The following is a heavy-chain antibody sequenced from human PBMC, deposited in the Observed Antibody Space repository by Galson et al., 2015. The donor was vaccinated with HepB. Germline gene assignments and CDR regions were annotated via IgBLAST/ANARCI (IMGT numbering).Heavy chain of an antibody. D-gene: IGHD3-9*01. Sequence: SVKVSCKASGYMFTSYGISWVRQAPGQGFEWMGWISVYNGDTKVKQKYQGRVTLTIDTSTSTASMEMRTLTYDDTAVYYCARAATGYPWWLDYWGQGTLVTVSS. CDR2: ISVYNGDT. V-gene: IGHV1-18*01. CDR1: GYMFTSYG. CDR3: ARAATGYPWWLDY. J-gene: IGHJ4*02.